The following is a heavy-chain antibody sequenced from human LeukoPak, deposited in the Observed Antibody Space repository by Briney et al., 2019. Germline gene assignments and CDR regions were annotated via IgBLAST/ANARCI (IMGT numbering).Heavy chain of an antibody. D-gene: IGHD3-16*02. J-gene: IGHJ4*02. CDR1: GGSISSSGFS. CDR3: AGRRYYDYVWGSYRQAYYFDY. V-gene: IGHV4-39*07. Sequence: SETLSLTCTVSGGSISSSGFSWGWIRQPPGKGLEWIGNIYYDGSTYYNPSLKSRVAMSVDTSKNQFSLKLNSVTAADTAVYYCAGRRYYDYVWGSYRQAYYFDYWGQGTLVTISS. CDR2: IYYDGST.